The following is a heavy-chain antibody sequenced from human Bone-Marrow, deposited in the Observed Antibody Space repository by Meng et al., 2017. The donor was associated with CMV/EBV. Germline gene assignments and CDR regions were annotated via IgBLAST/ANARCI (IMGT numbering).Heavy chain of an antibody. CDR1: GFTFSDHY. CDR2: IRNKRDKVTT. J-gene: IGHJ4*02. CDR3: VRDSGDYYDDY. V-gene: IGHV3-72*01. Sequence: GESLKISCAASGFTFSDHYMDWVRQAPGKGLEWVGRIRNKRDKVTTEYAASVKGRFSISRDDSNQSAHLQMNSLKTEDTAVYYCVRDSGDYYDDYWGQGTLVTVSS. D-gene: IGHD1-26*01.